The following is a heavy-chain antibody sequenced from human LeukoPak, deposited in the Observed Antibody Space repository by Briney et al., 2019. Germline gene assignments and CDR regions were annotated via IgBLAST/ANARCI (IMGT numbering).Heavy chain of an antibody. CDR1: GITFINAC. CDR3: PPYRSGSCSF. Sequence: GGSLRLSCAAPGITFINACITWVRQAPGKGLEWVGRIYRSTNGETTHYGAPEKGRFTMARDDLKNTLYLQMNSLKTEDTAVYYRPPYRSGSCSFWGHGTLVTVSS. J-gene: IGHJ4*01. V-gene: IGHV3-15*01. D-gene: IGHD5-12*01. CDR2: IYRSTNGETT.